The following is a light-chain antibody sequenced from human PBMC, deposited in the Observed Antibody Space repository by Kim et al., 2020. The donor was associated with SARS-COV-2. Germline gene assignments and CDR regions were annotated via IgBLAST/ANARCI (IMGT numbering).Light chain of an antibody. CDR3: QVWHSGSDQWV. CDR1: DIGTKS. V-gene: IGLV3-21*04. Sequence: SYELTQPPSVSEAPGKTATITCGGDDIGTKSVHWYQQKPGQAPVLVIYYDTDRPSGIPERFSASNSGNTATLTVSRVEAGDEADYYCQVWHSGSDQWVFGGGTQLPVL. CDR2: YDT. J-gene: IGLJ3*02.